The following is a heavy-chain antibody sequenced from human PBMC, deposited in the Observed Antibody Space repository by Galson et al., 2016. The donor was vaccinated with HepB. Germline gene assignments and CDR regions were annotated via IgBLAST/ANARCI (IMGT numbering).Heavy chain of an antibody. CDR2: ITSRSNYR. V-gene: IGHV3-21*01. Sequence: LSCAASRFTFSSYSMNWVRQAPGKGLEWISSITSRSNYRYYADSVKGRFTISRDNTKNSLYLQMNSLRAEDTAVYYCARDPGRYCSGGFCYSNPDYNGMDVWGQGTTVIVSS. CDR1: RFTFSSYS. CDR3: ARDPGRYCSGGFCYSNPDYNGMDV. D-gene: IGHD2-15*01. J-gene: IGHJ6*02.